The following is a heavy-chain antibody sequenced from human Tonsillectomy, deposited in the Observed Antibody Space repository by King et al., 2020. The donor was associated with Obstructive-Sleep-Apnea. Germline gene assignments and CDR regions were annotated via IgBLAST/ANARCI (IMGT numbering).Heavy chain of an antibody. CDR2: VYYSGST. Sequence: QLQESGPGLVKPSETLSLTCTVSGGSISSYYWSWIRQPPGKGLEWIGYVYYSGSTNYNPSLKSRVTISVDTSKNQFSLKLSSVTAADTAVHYCARGSYYYDSSGYFYDPWGQGTLVIVSS. D-gene: IGHD3-22*01. V-gene: IGHV4-59*01. CDR1: GGSISSYY. CDR3: ARGSYYYDSSGYFYDP. J-gene: IGHJ5*02.